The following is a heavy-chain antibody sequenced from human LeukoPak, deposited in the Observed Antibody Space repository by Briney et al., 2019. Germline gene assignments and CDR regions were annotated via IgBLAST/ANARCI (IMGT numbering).Heavy chain of an antibody. D-gene: IGHD5-18*01. CDR3: AKRTRGYSYGTLDY. Sequence: GGSLRLPCAASGFSFSTCAMNWVRQAPGKGLEWVSTISGGGDGALYADSVKGRFTISRDNSKNTLFLQMNSLRAEDTAVYYCAKRTRGYSYGTLDYWGQGTLVTVSS. V-gene: IGHV3-23*01. CDR1: GFSFSTCA. J-gene: IGHJ4*02. CDR2: ISGGGDGA.